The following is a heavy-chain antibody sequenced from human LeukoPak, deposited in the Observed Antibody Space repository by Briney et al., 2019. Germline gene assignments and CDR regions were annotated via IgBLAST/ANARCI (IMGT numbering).Heavy chain of an antibody. D-gene: IGHD2/OR15-2a*01. J-gene: IGHJ3*02. V-gene: IGHV4-59*01. CDR1: GGSISDYS. Sequence: SETLSLTCTVSGGSISDYSWSWIRQPPGKGLEWTGNIYYSGSANHNPSLKSRVTISRDTSKNQFSLKLTSVTAADTAVYYCARESRIGDAFDIWGQGTMVTVSS. CDR3: ARESRIGDAFDI. CDR2: IYYSGSA.